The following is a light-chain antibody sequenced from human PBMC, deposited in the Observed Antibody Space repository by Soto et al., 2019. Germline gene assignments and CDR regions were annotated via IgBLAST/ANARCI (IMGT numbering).Light chain of an antibody. CDR2: GNI. V-gene: IGLV1-40*01. J-gene: IGLJ3*02. CDR1: SSNIGAGYD. Sequence: QSVLTQPPSVSGAPGQRVTISCTGSSSNIGAGYDVHWYQQLPGTAPKLLIYGNINRPSGVPDRLSGSKSGTSATLGITGLQTGDEADYYCATWDSSLSARVFGGGTKVTVL. CDR3: ATWDSSLSARV.